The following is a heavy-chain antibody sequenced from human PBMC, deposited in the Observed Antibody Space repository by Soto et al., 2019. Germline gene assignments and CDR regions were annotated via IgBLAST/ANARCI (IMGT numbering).Heavy chain of an antibody. CDR1: GFTFSSYS. D-gene: IGHD3-3*01. V-gene: IGHV3-48*02. CDR3: ARDSVYDFWSGYYSFDY. CDR2: ISSSSSTI. Sequence: PGGSLRLPCAASGFTFSSYSMNWVRQAQGKGLEWVSYISSSSSTIYYADSVKGRFTISRDNAKNSLYLQMNSLRDEDTAVYYCARDSVYDFWSGYYSFDYWGQGTLVTVSS. J-gene: IGHJ4*02.